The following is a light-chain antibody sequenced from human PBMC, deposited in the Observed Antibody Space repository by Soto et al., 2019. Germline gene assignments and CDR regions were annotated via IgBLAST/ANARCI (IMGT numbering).Light chain of an antibody. Sequence: QSVLTLPASVSGSPGQSITISCTGTSSDVGGYHYVSWYQQYPGKAPKVIIYEVSKRPSGISNRFSGSKSGNTASLTISGLQADDEADYFCSSYRSIGSLVFGTGTKVTVL. CDR3: SSYRSIGSLV. CDR2: EVS. J-gene: IGLJ1*01. CDR1: SSDVGGYHY. V-gene: IGLV2-14*01.